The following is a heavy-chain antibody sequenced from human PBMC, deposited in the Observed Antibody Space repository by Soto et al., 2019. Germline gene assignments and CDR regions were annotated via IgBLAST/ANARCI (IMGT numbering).Heavy chain of an antibody. CDR1: GGSISSSIW. CDR3: ASNAAAGTRKYYFDY. Sequence: QVQLQESGPGLVKPSGTLSLTCAVSGGSISSSIWWSWVRHTPGKGLEWIGEIYHSGSTNYNPSLESRVTISVDKSKNQFSLKLSSVTAADTAVYYCASNAAAGTRKYYFDYWGQGTLVTVSS. J-gene: IGHJ4*02. D-gene: IGHD6-13*01. CDR2: IYHSGST. V-gene: IGHV4-4*02.